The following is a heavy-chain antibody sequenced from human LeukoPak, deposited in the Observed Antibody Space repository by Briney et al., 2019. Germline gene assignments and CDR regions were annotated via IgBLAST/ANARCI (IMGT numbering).Heavy chain of an antibody. Sequence: GGSLRLSCAASGFTFSSYSMNWVRQAPGKGLEWVSYISSSSSTIYYADSVKGRFTISRDNAKNSLYLQMNSPRAEDTAVYYCAREGGAYYYGSGSYYYFDYWGQGTLVTVSS. J-gene: IGHJ4*02. V-gene: IGHV3-48*04. CDR1: GFTFSSYS. D-gene: IGHD3-10*01. CDR2: ISSSSSTI. CDR3: AREGGAYYYGSGSYYYFDY.